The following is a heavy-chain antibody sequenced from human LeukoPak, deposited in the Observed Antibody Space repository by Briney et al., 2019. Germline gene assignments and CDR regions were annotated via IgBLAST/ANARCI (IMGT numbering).Heavy chain of an antibody. V-gene: IGHV3-30*02. CDR3: AKDVGWILLDD. Sequence: PGGSLRLSCSASGFTFSSYDMHWVRQAPGKGLEWVAFIRYDGCNKYYADSVKGRFTISRDNSKNTLYLQLNSLSAEDTAFYYCAKDVGWILLDDWGQGTLVTVSS. D-gene: IGHD6-19*01. CDR2: IRYDGCNK. CDR1: GFTFSSYD. J-gene: IGHJ4*02.